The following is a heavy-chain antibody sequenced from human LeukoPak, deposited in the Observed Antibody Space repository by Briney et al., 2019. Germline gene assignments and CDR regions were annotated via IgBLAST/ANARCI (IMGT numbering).Heavy chain of an antibody. V-gene: IGHV3-7*01. Sequence: GESLKISCAASGFTFSSYWMSWVRQAPGKGLEWVANIKQDGSEKYYVDSVKGRFTISRDNAKNSLYLQMNSLRAEDTAVYYCASGGYSSGWYYFDYWGQGTLVTVSS. D-gene: IGHD6-19*01. J-gene: IGHJ4*02. CDR2: IKQDGSEK. CDR3: ASGGYSSGWYYFDY. CDR1: GFTFSSYW.